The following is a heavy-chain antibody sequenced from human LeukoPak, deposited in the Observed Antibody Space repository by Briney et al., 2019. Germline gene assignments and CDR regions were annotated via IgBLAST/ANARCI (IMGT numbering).Heavy chain of an antibody. J-gene: IGHJ6*02. Sequence: SETLSLTCAVYGGSFSGYSWSWIRQPPGKGLEWIGYIYHSGSTYYNPSLKSRVTISVDRSKNQFSLKLSSVTAADTAVYYCASYDSSGYYYGEYGMDVWGQGTTVTVSS. V-gene: IGHV4-30-2*01. D-gene: IGHD3-22*01. CDR2: IYHSGST. CDR3: ASYDSSGYYYGEYGMDV. CDR1: GGSFSGYS.